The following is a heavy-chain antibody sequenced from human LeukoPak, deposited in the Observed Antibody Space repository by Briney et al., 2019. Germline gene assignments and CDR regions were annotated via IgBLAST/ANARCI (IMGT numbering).Heavy chain of an antibody. CDR3: AKEPSKLGYCSGGSCYSGRYGMDV. CDR1: GFTFTTYA. J-gene: IGHJ6*02. V-gene: IGHV3-23*01. CDR2: ISDSGGNT. Sequence: GGSLRLSCVASGFTFTTYAMSWVRQAPGKGLEWVSGISDSGGNTYYADSVKGRFTISRDNSKNTLYLQMNSLRAEDTAVYYCAKEPSKLGYCSGGSCYSGRYGMDVWGQGTTVTVSS. D-gene: IGHD2-15*01.